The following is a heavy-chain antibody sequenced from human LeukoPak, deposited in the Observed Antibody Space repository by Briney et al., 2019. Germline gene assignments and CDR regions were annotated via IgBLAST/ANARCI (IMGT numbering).Heavy chain of an antibody. Sequence: GGSLRLSCAASGFTFDDYGMSWVRQAPGKGLGWVSGINWNGGSTVYADSVKGRFTISRDNAKKSLYLQMNSLRAEDTALYYCARDIEDIVVVPAVFYDYYYMDVWGKGTTVTVSS. CDR1: GFTFDDYG. J-gene: IGHJ6*03. CDR2: INWNGGST. CDR3: ARDIEDIVVVPAVFYDYYYMDV. V-gene: IGHV3-20*04. D-gene: IGHD2-2*01.